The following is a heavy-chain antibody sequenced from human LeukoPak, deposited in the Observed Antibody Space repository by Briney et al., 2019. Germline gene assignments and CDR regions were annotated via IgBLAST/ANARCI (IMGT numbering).Heavy chain of an antibody. Sequence: SETLSLTCTVPGGSISSSSYYWGWIRQPPGKGLEWIGSIYYSGSTYYNPSLKSRVTISVDTSKNQFSLKLSSVTAADTAVYYCARDVYGDYGSAFDIWGQGTMVTVSS. V-gene: IGHV4-39*07. CDR1: GGSISSSSYY. CDR2: IYYSGST. J-gene: IGHJ3*02. CDR3: ARDVYGDYGSAFDI. D-gene: IGHD4-17*01.